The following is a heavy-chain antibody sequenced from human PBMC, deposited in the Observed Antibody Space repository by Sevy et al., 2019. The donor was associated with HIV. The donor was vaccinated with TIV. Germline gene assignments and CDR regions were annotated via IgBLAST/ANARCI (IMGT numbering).Heavy chain of an antibody. J-gene: IGHJ5*02. Sequence: GGSLRLSCAASGFTFSSYAMSWVRQAPGKGLEWVSAISGSGGSTYYADSVKGRFTISRDNSKNTLYLQMNSLRVEDTAVYYCAKDLVLPGIAVAGTEGNWFDPWGQGTLVTVSS. V-gene: IGHV3-23*01. CDR1: GFTFSSYA. CDR2: ISGSGGST. CDR3: AKDLVLPGIAVAGTEGNWFDP. D-gene: IGHD6-19*01.